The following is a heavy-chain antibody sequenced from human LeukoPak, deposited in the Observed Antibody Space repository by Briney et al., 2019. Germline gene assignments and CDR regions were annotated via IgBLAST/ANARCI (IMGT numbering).Heavy chain of an antibody. D-gene: IGHD6-6*01. Sequence: SETLSLTCTVSGGSISSSSYYWGWIRQPPGKGLEWIGSIYYSGSTYYNPSLKSRVTISVDTSKNQFSLRLSSVSAADTAVYYCAREYSSSSGRTFDYWGQGTLVTVSS. V-gene: IGHV4-39*07. J-gene: IGHJ4*02. CDR1: GGSISSSSYY. CDR3: AREYSSSSGRTFDY. CDR2: IYYSGST.